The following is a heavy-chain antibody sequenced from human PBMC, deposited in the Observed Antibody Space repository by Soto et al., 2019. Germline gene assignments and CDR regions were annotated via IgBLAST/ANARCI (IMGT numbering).Heavy chain of an antibody. CDR1: GGSISSGGYS. Sequence: PLETLSLTCAVSGGSISSGGYSWSWIRQPPGKGLEWIGYIYHSGSTYYNPSLKSRVTISVDRSKNQFSLKLSSVTAADTAVYYCARSMTTVVTLDYWGQGTLVTVSS. CDR3: ARSMTTVVTLDY. J-gene: IGHJ4*02. D-gene: IGHD4-17*01. V-gene: IGHV4-30-2*01. CDR2: IYHSGST.